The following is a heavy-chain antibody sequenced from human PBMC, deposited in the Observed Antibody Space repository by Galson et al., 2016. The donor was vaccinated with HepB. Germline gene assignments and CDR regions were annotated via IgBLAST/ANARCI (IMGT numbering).Heavy chain of an antibody. CDR1: GFTFSSYS. CDR2: ISSASSTI. J-gene: IGHJ4*02. V-gene: IGHV3-48*02. D-gene: IGHD5-18*01. CDR3: AREKTATIDY. Sequence: SLRLSCAASGFTFSSYSMNWVRRAPGKGLEWVSYISSASSTIYYADSVKGRFTISRDNAKNSLYLQMNSLRDEDTAVYYCAREKTATIDYWGQGTLVTVFS.